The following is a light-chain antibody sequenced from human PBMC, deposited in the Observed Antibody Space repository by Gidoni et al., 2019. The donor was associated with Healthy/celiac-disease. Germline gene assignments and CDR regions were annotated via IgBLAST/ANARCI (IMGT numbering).Light chain of an antibody. CDR2: VNS. CDR1: SSNIGAGYD. J-gene: IGLJ2*01. V-gene: IGLV1-40*01. Sequence: HSVLTQPPSVSGPPRQRVTISCTGSSSNIGAGYDVHWYRQLPGTAPKLPIYVNSNRPSGVPDRFSGSKSGTSASLAITGLQAEDEADYYCQSYDSSLSGSIFGGGTKLTVL. CDR3: QSYDSSLSGSI.